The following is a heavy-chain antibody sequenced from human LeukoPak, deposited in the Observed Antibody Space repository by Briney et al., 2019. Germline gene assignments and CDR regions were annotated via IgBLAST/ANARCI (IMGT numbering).Heavy chain of an antibody. V-gene: IGHV1-69*04. CDR2: IIPIFGIA. CDR1: GGTFSSYA. Sequence: GASVKVSCKASGGTFSSYAISWVRQAPGQGLEWMGRIIPIFGIANYAQKFQGRVTITADKSTSTAYMELSSLRSEDTAVYSCARDVGYCSGASCYPPYGMDVWGQGTTVTVSS. D-gene: IGHD2-15*01. J-gene: IGHJ6*02. CDR3: ARDVGYCSGASCYPPYGMDV.